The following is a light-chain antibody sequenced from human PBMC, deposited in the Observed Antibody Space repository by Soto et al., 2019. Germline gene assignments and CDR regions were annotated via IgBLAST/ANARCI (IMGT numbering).Light chain of an antibody. V-gene: IGLV3-21*02. CDR1: NIGGKS. CDR2: DDS. CDR3: QVWDSISDVV. Sequence: SYELTQPPSVSVAPGQTARITCGGNNIGGKSVNWYQQKPGQAPVVVVYDDSDRPSGIPERFSGSNSGNTATLTISRVEAGDEADYYCQVWDSISDVVFGGGTQLTVL. J-gene: IGLJ2*01.